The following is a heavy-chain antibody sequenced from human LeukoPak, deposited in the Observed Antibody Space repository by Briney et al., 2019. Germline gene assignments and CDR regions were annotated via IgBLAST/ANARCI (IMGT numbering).Heavy chain of an antibody. J-gene: IGHJ4*02. CDR1: GYTFTNYG. CDR2: ISGHQGNT. Sequence: GASVKVSCKASGYTFTNYGITWVRQAPGQGLEWMGWISGHQGNTKYAQSFQGRVTMTIDTSTSTAYMDLRSLRSDDTAIYFCARSDLATITAGPFEYWGRGTLVAVSS. CDR3: ARSDLATITAGPFEY. D-gene: IGHD5-12*01. V-gene: IGHV1-18*01.